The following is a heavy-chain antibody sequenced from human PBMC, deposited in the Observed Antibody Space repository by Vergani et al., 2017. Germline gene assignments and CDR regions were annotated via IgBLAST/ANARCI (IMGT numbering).Heavy chain of an antibody. J-gene: IGHJ6*02. CDR3: AKGVYCSSTSCYEGRGYYYGMGV. CDR1: GFTFSSYA. D-gene: IGHD2-2*01. V-gene: IGHV3-23*01. Sequence: EVQLLESGGNLIQPGGSLRLSCGASGFTFSSYAMTWVRLAPGKGLQWVSAISGSGGNTFYTDSVKGRFTISRDNSKDTLYLQMNSLRVEDTAIYYCAKGVYCSSTSCYEGRGYYYGMGVWGQGTTVTFSS. CDR2: ISGSGGNT.